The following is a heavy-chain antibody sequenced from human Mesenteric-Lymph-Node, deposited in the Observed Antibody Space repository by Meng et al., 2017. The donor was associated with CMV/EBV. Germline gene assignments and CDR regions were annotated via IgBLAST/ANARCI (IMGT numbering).Heavy chain of an antibody. CDR1: GYTLTELS. J-gene: IGHJ6*02. CDR2: IIPMFGSS. V-gene: IGHV1-69*05. Sequence: SVKVSCKVSGYTLTELSRHWVRQAPGKGLEWMGVIIPMFGSSDYAQKFQGRVTISTDESTSTAYMELSSLRSEDTAVYYCARVSVAVTGTVRYYYGLDLWGQGTTVTVSS. CDR3: ARVSVAVTGTVRYYYGLDL. D-gene: IGHD1-1*01.